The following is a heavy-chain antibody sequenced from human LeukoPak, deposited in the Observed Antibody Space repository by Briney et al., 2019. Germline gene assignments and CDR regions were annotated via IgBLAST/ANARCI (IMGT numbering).Heavy chain of an antibody. V-gene: IGHV1-18*01. J-gene: IGHJ6*02. CDR3: AREARYYYDSSGYSDYYGMDV. CDR2: INAYNGNT. Sequence: ASVKVSCKASGYTFTSHGISWVRQPPAQGLAWMGWINAYNGNTTYTPDSQASVTMNTDTYTSKAHIELRSLRSDDTAVYYCAREARYYYDSSGYSDYYGMDVWGQGTTVTVSS. CDR1: GYTFTSHG. D-gene: IGHD3-22*01.